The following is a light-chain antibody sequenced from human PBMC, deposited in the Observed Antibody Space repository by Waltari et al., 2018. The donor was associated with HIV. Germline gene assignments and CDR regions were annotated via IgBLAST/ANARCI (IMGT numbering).Light chain of an antibody. CDR2: EVS. J-gene: IGLJ1*01. V-gene: IGLV2-11*01. Sequence: QSALTQPRSVSGSPGQSVTISCTGTSSDIAYFDYVSWYQPYPGKAPKFLIYEVSQRPSGVPDRFTASKSGITASLTISGLQDEDEADYYCCSYAGAYTYVFGTGTKVTVL. CDR3: CSYAGAYTYV. CDR1: SSDIAYFDY.